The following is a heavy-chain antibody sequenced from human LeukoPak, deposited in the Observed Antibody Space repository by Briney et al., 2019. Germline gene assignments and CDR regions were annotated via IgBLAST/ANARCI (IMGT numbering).Heavy chain of an antibody. J-gene: IGHJ3*02. CDR1: GGSISSYY. V-gene: IGHV4-59*01. D-gene: IGHD2-21*02. CDR3: ARKYCGGDCYSDAFDI. Sequence: PSETLSLTCTVSGGSISSYYWSWIRQPPGKGLEWIGYIYYSGSTNYNPSLKSRVTISVDTSKNQFSLKLSSVTAADTAVYYCARKYCGGDCYSDAFDIWGQGTMVTVSS. CDR2: IYYSGST.